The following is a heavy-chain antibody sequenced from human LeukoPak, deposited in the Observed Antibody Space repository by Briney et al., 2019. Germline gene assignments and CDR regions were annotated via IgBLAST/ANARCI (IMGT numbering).Heavy chain of an antibody. Sequence: SVKVSCKASGGTFSSYAISWVRQAPGQGLEWMGGIIPIFGTANYAQKFQGRVTITADESTSTAYMELSSMRSEDTAVYYCARDALKDGYNYVGYWGQGTLVTVSS. CDR1: GGTFSSYA. CDR3: ARDALKDGYNYVGY. J-gene: IGHJ4*02. D-gene: IGHD5-24*01. V-gene: IGHV1-69*13. CDR2: IIPIFGTA.